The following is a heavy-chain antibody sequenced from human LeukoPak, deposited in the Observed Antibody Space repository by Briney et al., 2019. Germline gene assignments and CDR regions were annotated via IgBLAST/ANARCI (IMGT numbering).Heavy chain of an antibody. J-gene: IGHJ4*02. Sequence: GGSLRLSCAASGFTFSSYGMSWVRQAPGKGLEWVSAISGSGGSTHYADSVKGRFTISRDNSKNTLYLQMNSLRAEDTAVYYCAKYGSGSYWSGFDYWGQGTLVTVSS. CDR1: GFTFSSYG. CDR2: ISGSGGST. CDR3: AKYGSGSYWSGFDY. V-gene: IGHV3-23*01. D-gene: IGHD3-10*01.